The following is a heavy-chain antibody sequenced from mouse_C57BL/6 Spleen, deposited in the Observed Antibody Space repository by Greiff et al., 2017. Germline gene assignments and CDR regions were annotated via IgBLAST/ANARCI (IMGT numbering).Heavy chain of an antibody. CDR2: ISDGGSYT. V-gene: IGHV5-4*01. CDR3: ARDLGYDYWFAY. CDR1: GFTFSSYA. J-gene: IGHJ3*01. D-gene: IGHD2-4*01. Sequence: EVKLVESGGGLVKPGGSLKLSCAASGFTFSSYAMSWVRQTPEKRLEWVATISDGGSYTYYPDNVKGRFTISRDNAKNNLYLQMSHLKSEDTAMYYCARDLGYDYWFAYWGQGTLVTVSA.